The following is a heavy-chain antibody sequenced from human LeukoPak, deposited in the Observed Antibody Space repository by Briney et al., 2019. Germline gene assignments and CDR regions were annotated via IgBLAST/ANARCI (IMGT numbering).Heavy chain of an antibody. V-gene: IGHV7-4-1*02. D-gene: IGHD6-13*01. CDR3: ARDPRAAAAGKADY. CDR2: IDTNTGNP. Sequence: ASVKVSCKASGYTFTNYTINWVRLAPGQGLEWMGWIDTNTGNPTYAQGFTGRFVFSLDTSVSTAYLQISSLKAEDTAVYYCARDPRAAAAGKADYWGQGTLVTVSS. CDR1: GYTFTNYT. J-gene: IGHJ4*02.